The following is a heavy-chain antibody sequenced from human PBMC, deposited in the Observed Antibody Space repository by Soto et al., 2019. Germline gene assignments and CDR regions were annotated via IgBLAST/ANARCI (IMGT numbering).Heavy chain of an antibody. CDR1: GGSFSGYY. CDR2: INHSGST. Sequence: PSETLSLTCAVYGGSFSGYYWSWIRQPPGKGLEWIGEINHSGSTNYNPSLKSRVTISVDTSKNQFSLKLSSVTAADTAVYYCARRSFSDYIWGTNLDYWGQGTLITVSS. V-gene: IGHV4-34*01. D-gene: IGHD3-16*01. CDR3: ARRSFSDYIWGTNLDY. J-gene: IGHJ4*02.